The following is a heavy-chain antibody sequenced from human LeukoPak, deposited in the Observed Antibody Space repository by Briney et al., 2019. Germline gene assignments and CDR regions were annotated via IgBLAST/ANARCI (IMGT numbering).Heavy chain of an antibody. Sequence: GGSQRLSCAASGFTFSDYYMSWIRQAPGKGLEWVSYISSSDTYTNYADSVKGRFTISRDNSKNTLYLQMNSLRAEDTAVYYCAKQDIRSSAWYDWGQGTLVTVSS. CDR2: ISSSDTYT. V-gene: IGHV3-11*03. CDR1: GFTFSDYY. CDR3: AKQDIRSSAWYD. J-gene: IGHJ4*02. D-gene: IGHD6-19*01.